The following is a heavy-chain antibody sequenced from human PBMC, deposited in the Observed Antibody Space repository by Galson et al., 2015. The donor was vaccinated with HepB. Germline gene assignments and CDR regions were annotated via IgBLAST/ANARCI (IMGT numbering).Heavy chain of an antibody. V-gene: IGHV3-15*01. Sequence: SLRLSCAASGFTFSNAWMSWVRQAPGKGLEWVGRIKSKTDGGTTDYAAPVKGRFTISRDDSKNTLYLQMNSLKTEDTAVYYCTTGGYCSSTSCYWGDYYYYGMDVWGQGTTVTVSS. CDR2: IKSKTDGGTT. D-gene: IGHD2-2*01. CDR3: TTGGYCSSTSCYWGDYYYYGMDV. CDR1: GFTFSNAW. J-gene: IGHJ6*02.